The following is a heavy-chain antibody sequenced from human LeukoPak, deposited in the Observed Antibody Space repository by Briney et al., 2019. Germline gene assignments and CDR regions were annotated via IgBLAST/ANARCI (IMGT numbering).Heavy chain of an antibody. CDR1: GYTFTGYY. J-gene: IGHJ5*02. V-gene: IGHV1-2*02. Sequence: ASVKVSCKASGYTFTGYYMHWVRQAPGQGLEWMGWINPNSGGTNYAQKFQGRVTMTRDTSISTAYMELSSMRSEDTAVYYCARGTPEGDPWGQGTLVTVSS. CDR3: ARGTPEGDP. CDR2: INPNSGGT.